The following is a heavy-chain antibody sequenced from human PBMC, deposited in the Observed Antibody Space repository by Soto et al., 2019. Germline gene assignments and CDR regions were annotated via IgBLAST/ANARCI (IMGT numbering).Heavy chain of an antibody. Sequence: LSLTCTVSGASITSGGYYWSWIRQYPGKGLEWVAYIFHSGTPYYNPSLKSRVTISLDTPKNQFSLELTSVTAADTAVYFCARGTAGVAPTALDYWGQGTLVTVSS. D-gene: IGHD1-1*01. J-gene: IGHJ4*02. CDR1: GASITSGGYY. V-gene: IGHV4-31*03. CDR3: ARGTAGVAPTALDY. CDR2: IFHSGTP.